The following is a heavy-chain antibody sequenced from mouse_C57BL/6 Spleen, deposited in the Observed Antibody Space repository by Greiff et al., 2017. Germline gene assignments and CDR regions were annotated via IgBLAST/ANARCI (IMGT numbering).Heavy chain of an antibody. V-gene: IGHV1-76*01. CDR2: IYPGSGNT. J-gene: IGHJ4*01. D-gene: IGHD1-1*01. Sequence: VKLQESGAELVRPGASVKLSCKASGYTFTDYYINWVKQRPGQGLEWIARIYPGSGNTYYNEKFKGKATLTAEKSSSTAYMQLSSLTSEDSAVYFCAKGATVVMDYWGQGTSVTVSS. CDR3: AKGATVVMDY. CDR1: GYTFTDYY.